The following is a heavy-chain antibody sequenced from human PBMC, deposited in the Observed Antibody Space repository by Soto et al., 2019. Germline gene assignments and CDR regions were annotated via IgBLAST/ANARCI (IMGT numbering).Heavy chain of an antibody. V-gene: IGHV1-18*04. CDR1: GSTFTNYG. Sequence: GASEKVSCKASGSTFTNYGNSWVSQAPGQGLEWMGWISAYNGNTNYAQKLQGRVTRTTETSTSTAYMELRSLRSDDTAVYYWARDFKQMPDYWGQGTLVTVSS. CDR2: ISAYNGNT. D-gene: IGHD2-2*01. CDR3: ARDFKQMPDY. J-gene: IGHJ4*02.